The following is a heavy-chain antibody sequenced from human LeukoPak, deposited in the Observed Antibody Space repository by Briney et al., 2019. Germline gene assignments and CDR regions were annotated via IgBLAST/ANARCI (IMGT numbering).Heavy chain of an antibody. CDR3: TREPPGGYYFDY. D-gene: IGHD2-15*01. CDR1: GLTFGNYA. J-gene: IGHJ4*02. CDR2: IRRKAYGGTA. V-gene: IGHV3-49*04. Sequence: QPGRSLRLSCTASGLTFGNYAMNWVRQAPGKGLEWVGFIRRKAYGGTAEYAASVKGRFTISRDDSKSIAYLQMSSLKTEDTAVYYCTREPPGGYYFDYWGQGTLVTVSS.